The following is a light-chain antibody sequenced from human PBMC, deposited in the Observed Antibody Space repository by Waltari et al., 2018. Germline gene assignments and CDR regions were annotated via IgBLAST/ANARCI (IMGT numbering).Light chain of an antibody. CDR1: SSDVGTYNL. V-gene: IGLV2-23*01. J-gene: IGLJ3*02. CDR2: EDY. Sequence: QSPLTQPASVSGSPGPSITISCTGTSSDVGTYNLVSWYQQHPGKAPKRMIYEDYKRPSGVGNRFSGSKSGNTASLTISGLQAEDEADYYCCSYVSGDTWVFGGGTELAVL. CDR3: CSYVSGDTWV.